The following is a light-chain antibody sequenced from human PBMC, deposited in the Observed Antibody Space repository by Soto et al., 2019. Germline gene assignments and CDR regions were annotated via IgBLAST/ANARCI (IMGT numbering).Light chain of an antibody. J-gene: IGKJ2*01. V-gene: IGKV3-11*01. Sequence: EIVLTQSPATLSLSAGERATLSCRASQSVSSYLAWYQQKPGQAPRLLIYATSNRATGIPARFSGSGSGPDFTLTISSREPEDFAVYYCQQRTNWPPLYTFGQGTKLEIK. CDR1: QSVSSY. CDR3: QQRTNWPPLYT. CDR2: ATS.